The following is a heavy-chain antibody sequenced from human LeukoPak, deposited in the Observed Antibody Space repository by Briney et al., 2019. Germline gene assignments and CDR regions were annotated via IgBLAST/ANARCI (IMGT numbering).Heavy chain of an antibody. Sequence: GGSLRLSCAASGFTFSSYWMNWARQAPGKGLEWVSAISGSGGSTYYADSVKGRFTISRDNSKNTLYLQMNSLRAEDTAVYYCAYLGGYYFDYWGQGTLVTVSS. CDR2: ISGSGGST. V-gene: IGHV3-23*01. CDR1: GFTFSSYW. J-gene: IGHJ4*02. CDR3: AYLGGYYFDY.